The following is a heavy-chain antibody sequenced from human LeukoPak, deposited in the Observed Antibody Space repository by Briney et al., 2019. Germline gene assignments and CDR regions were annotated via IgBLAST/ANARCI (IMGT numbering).Heavy chain of an antibody. V-gene: IGHV3-23*01. CDR3: AKGKDYGDYVFDY. D-gene: IGHD4-17*01. Sequence: GGSLRLSCAASGFTFSSYAMSWVRQAPGKGLEWVPAISGSGGSTYYADPVKGRFTTSRDNSKNTLYLQMNSLRAEDTAVYYCAKGKDYGDYVFDYWGQGTLVTVSS. J-gene: IGHJ4*02. CDR1: GFTFSSYA. CDR2: ISGSGGST.